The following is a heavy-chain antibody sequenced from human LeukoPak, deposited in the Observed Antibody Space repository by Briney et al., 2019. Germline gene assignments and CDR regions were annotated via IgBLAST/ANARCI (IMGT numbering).Heavy chain of an antibody. CDR3: AKNWNYMDY. CDR1: GFTFSSYG. V-gene: IGHV3-30*18. J-gene: IGHJ4*02. CDR2: ISYDGSNK. D-gene: IGHD1-1*01. Sequence: GRSLRLSCAASGFTFSSYGMHWVRQAPGKGLEWVAVISYDGSNKYYADSVKGRFTISRDNSKNTLYLQMNSLRAEDTAVYHCAKNWNYMDYWGQGTLVTVSS.